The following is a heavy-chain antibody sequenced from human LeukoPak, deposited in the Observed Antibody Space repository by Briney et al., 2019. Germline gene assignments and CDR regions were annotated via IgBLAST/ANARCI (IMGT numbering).Heavy chain of an antibody. Sequence: ASVKVSCKASGGTFSSYAISWVRQAPGQGLEWMGGIIPIFGTANYAQKFQGRVTITTDESTSTAYMELSSLRSEDTAVYYCAIPDYGDHDAGYFQHWGQGTLVTVSS. D-gene: IGHD4-17*01. CDR2: IIPIFGTA. CDR3: AIPDYGDHDAGYFQH. J-gene: IGHJ1*01. V-gene: IGHV1-69*05. CDR1: GGTFSSYA.